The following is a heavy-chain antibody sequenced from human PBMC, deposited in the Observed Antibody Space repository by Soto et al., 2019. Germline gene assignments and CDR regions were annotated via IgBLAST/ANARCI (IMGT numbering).Heavy chain of an antibody. CDR3: ARDLRKFYYFDA. V-gene: IGHV3-30-3*01. Sequence: GGSLGLSCAASGFNFSTQAMHWVRQAPGKGLEWVAVISYDGSKIYYADSVKGRFTISRDNSKNTLYLQMNSLRAEDTAVYYCARDLRKFYYFDAWGQGTLVTVSS. CDR2: ISYDGSKI. J-gene: IGHJ4*02. CDR1: GFNFSTQA. D-gene: IGHD4-17*01.